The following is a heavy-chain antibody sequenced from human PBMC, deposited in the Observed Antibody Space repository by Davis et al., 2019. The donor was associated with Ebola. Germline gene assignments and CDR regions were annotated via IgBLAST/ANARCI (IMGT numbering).Heavy chain of an antibody. V-gene: IGHV5-51*01. J-gene: IGHJ6*03. Sequence: GESLKISCKGSGYSFTSYWIGWVRQMPGKGLDWMGIIYPCDSYTRYSPSFQGQVTISADKSISTAYLQWSSLKASDTPMYYCARDHYSYYSMDVWGKGTTVTVSS. CDR1: GYSFTSYW. CDR3: ARDHYSYYSMDV. CDR2: IYPCDSYT.